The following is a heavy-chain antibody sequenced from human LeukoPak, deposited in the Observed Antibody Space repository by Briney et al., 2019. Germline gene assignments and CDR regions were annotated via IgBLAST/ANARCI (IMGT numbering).Heavy chain of an antibody. V-gene: IGHV3-23*01. CDR2: IGDSGGHE. D-gene: IGHD4-17*01. CDR3: ARTETAYGRFDP. Sequence: GGSLRLSCAASGFTFNTYAMSWVRQAPGKRLEWVSFIGDSGGHEFYADSVKGRFTISRDNSKNTLYLQVDSLRADDTAVYYCARTETAYGRFDPWGQRTLVTVSS. CDR1: GFTFNTYA. J-gene: IGHJ5*02.